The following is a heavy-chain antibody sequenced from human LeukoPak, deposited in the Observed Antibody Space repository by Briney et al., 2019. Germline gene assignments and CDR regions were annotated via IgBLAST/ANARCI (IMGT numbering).Heavy chain of an antibody. CDR2: IYYRGST. CDR1: GRSLSSYY. D-gene: IGHD6-13*01. Sequence: SETLSLTCTVYGRSLSSYYGSSVRQPPGKGQEWIGYIYYRGSTNYNPSLKSGVTLSVHTSKHQFSLTLSSVTAADTAVYYCARGVYIAAAQYGYWGEGALVTVSS. V-gene: IGHV4-59*01. CDR3: ARGVYIAAAQYGY. J-gene: IGHJ4*02.